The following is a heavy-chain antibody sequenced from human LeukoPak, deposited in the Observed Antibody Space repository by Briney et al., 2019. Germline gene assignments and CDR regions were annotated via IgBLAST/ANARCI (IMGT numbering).Heavy chain of an antibody. Sequence: PGGSLRLSCAASGFTFDDHGMSWVRQAPGKGLEWVSGINWNGGSTGYADSVKGRFTISRDNAKNSLYLQMNSLRAEDTALYYCARGYYYDSSGYYYLDYWGQGTLVTVSS. CDR3: ARGYYYDSSGYYYLDY. CDR1: GFTFDDHG. V-gene: IGHV3-20*04. CDR2: INWNGGST. D-gene: IGHD3-22*01. J-gene: IGHJ4*02.